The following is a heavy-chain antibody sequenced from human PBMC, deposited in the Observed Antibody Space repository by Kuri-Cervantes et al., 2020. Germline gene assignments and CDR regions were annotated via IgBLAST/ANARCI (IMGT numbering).Heavy chain of an antibody. V-gene: IGHV3-48*02. J-gene: IGHJ4*02. CDR2: ISVSSPTT. CDR3: ASAFSGYGPNY. CDR1: GYSFTSYW. D-gene: IGHD5-12*01. Sequence: GGSLRLSCKGSGYSFTSYWIGWVRQAPGKGLEWVAYISVSSPTTYYADSVKGRFTISRDNADNSLYLQMNSLTDDDTGVYYCASAFSGYGPNYWGQGTLVTVSS.